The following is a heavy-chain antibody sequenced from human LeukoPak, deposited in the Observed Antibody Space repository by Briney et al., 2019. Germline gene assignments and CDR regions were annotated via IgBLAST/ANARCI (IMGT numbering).Heavy chain of an antibody. D-gene: IGHD4-23*01. CDR1: GFTFSSCT. CDR3: ANQDGRTVPTPR. CDR2: ITSSSYI. J-gene: IGHJ4*02. V-gene: IGHV3-21*01. Sequence: GGSLRLSCAASGFTFSSCTMNWVRQAPGKGLEWVSSITSSSYIYYADSVQGRFTISRDNAKNSLYLQMNSLRAEDTAVYYCANQDGRTVPTPRWGQGTLVTVSS.